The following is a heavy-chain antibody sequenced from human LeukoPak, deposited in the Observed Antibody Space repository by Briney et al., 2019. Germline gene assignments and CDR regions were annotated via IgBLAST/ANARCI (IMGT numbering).Heavy chain of an antibody. Sequence: ASVKVSCKPSGYTFTGYYMHWVRQAPGQGLEWMGWINPNSGSTNYAQKFQGRVTMTRDTSITTAYMELSRLRSDDTAVYYCAKWGFDFWSGHFGLDVWGQGTTVTVS. CDR3: AKWGFDFWSGHFGLDV. CDR1: GYTFTGYY. J-gene: IGHJ6*02. D-gene: IGHD3-3*01. CDR2: INPNSGST. V-gene: IGHV1-2*02.